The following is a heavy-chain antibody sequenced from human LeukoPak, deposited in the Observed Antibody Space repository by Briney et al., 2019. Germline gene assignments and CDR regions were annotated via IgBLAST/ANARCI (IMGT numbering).Heavy chain of an antibody. CDR2: INWNGGSL. D-gene: IGHD1-26*01. Sequence: PGGSLRLSCVASGFTFGDYPMHWVRQVPGKGLEWVSGINWNGGSLGYADSVKGRFTISRDNAKNSLYLQMNSLRAEDTALYYCAKDGRFSGSPYFYYMDVWGKGTTITVS. V-gene: IGHV3-9*01. CDR3: AKDGRFSGSPYFYYMDV. J-gene: IGHJ6*03. CDR1: GFTFGDYP.